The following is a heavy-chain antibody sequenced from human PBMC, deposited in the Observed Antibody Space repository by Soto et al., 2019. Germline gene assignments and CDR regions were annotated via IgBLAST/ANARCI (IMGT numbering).Heavy chain of an antibody. D-gene: IGHD2-21*02. Sequence: QPVGSLRLSCEVSGFTFSMYSMSWVRQSPGKGLEWVAKIPQDGVDGHYADSVKGRFIISRDNDKNSLHLQLNNLRAEDTAVYYCARDHLILPAHDFFYGSDVWGRGATVTVSS. CDR2: IPQDGVDG. V-gene: IGHV3-7*03. CDR1: GFTFSMYS. CDR3: ARDHLILPAHDFFYGSDV. J-gene: IGHJ6*02.